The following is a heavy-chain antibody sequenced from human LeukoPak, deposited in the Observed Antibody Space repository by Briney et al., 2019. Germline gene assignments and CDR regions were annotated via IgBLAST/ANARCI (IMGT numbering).Heavy chain of an antibody. CDR1: GGSISSSSYY. CDR2: IYYIGST. D-gene: IGHD1/OR15-1a*01. V-gene: IGHV4-39*01. J-gene: IGHJ1*01. Sequence: SETLSLTCTVSGGSISSSSYYWGWIRQPPGKGLEWIGCIYYIGSTHYNPSLKSRVTISVDTSKDQFSLKLSSVTAADTAVYYCGSRTWPAAYFQHWGQGALVTVSS. CDR3: GSRTWPAAYFQH.